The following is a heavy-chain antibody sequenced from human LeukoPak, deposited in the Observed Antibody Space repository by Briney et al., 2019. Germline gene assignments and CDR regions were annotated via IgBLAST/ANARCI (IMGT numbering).Heavy chain of an antibody. V-gene: IGHV3-48*01. CDR3: ARGEDTYYDYVWGSPGYYFDY. D-gene: IGHD3-16*01. Sequence: GGSLRLSCAASGFTFSSYSMNWVRQAPGKGLEWVSYISSSSSTIYYADSVKGRFTISRDNAKNSLYLQMNSLRAEDTAVYYCARGEDTYYDYVWGSPGYYFDYWGQGTLVTVSS. CDR2: ISSSSSTI. CDR1: GFTFSSYS. J-gene: IGHJ4*02.